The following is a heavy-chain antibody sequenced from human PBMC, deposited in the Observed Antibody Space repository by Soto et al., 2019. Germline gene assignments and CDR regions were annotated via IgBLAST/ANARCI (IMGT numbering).Heavy chain of an antibody. V-gene: IGHV4-59*01. Sequence: SETLSLTCTVSGGSISSYYWSWIRQPPGKGLEWIGYIYYSGSTNYNPSLKSRVTISVDTSKNQFSLKLSSVTAADTAVYYCAREFSNSPEAFDSWGQGSLVTVSS. D-gene: IGHD6-6*01. CDR1: GGSISSYY. J-gene: IGHJ4*02. CDR3: AREFSNSPEAFDS. CDR2: IYYSGST.